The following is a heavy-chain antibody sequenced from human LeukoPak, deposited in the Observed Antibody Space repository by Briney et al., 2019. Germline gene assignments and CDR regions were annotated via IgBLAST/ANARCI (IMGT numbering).Heavy chain of an antibody. Sequence: GASVKVSCKASGGTFSSYAISWVRQAPGQGLEWMGGIIPIFGTANYAQKFQGRVTITADESTSTAYMELSSLRSEDTAVYYCARAYSSFPHPFDYWGQGTLVTVSS. V-gene: IGHV1-69*13. CDR3: ARAYSSFPHPFDY. CDR1: GGTFSSYA. J-gene: IGHJ4*02. D-gene: IGHD6-6*01. CDR2: IIPIFGTA.